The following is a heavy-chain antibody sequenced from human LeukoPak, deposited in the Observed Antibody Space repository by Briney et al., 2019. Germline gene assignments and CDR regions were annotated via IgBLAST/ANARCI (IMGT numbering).Heavy chain of an antibody. V-gene: IGHV3-23*01. CDR2: ISGSGGST. J-gene: IGHJ4*02. Sequence: GGSLRLSCAASGFTFSSYAMSWVRQAPGKGLEWVSAISGSGGSTYYAGSVKGRFTISRDNSKNTLYLQMNSLRAEDTAVYYCAKDQGYFDWLLGAFDYWGQGTLVTVSS. CDR1: GFTFSSYA. CDR3: AKDQGYFDWLLGAFDY. D-gene: IGHD3-9*01.